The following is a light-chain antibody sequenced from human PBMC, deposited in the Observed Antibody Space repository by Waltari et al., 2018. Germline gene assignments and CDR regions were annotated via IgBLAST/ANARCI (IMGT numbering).Light chain of an antibody. J-gene: IGKJ2*01. CDR2: WAS. V-gene: IGKV4-1*01. CDR1: QRVLYSSNNKNY. CDR3: QQYYSTPPYT. Sequence: DIVMTQSPDSLAVSLCERATIHCKSRQRVLYSSNNKNYLAWYQQKPGQPPKLLIYWASTRESGVPDRFSGSGSGTDFTLTISSLQAEDVAVYYCQQYYSTPPYTFGQGTKLEIK.